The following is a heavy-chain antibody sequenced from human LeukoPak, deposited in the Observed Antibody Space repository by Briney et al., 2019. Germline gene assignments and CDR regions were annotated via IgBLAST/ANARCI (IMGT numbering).Heavy chain of an antibody. CDR1: GGSFSGYY. CDR2: INHSGST. V-gene: IGHV4-34*01. D-gene: IGHD3-22*01. Sequence: SSETLSLTCAVYGGSFSGYYWSWIRQPPGKGLEWIGEINHSGSTNCNPSLKSRVTISVDTSKNQFSLKLSSVTAADTAVYYCARDNTNSSGYLQHWGQGTLVTVSS. J-gene: IGHJ1*01. CDR3: ARDNTNSSGYLQH.